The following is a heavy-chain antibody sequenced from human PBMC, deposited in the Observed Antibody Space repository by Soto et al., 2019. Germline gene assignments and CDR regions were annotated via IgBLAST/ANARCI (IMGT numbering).Heavy chain of an antibody. Sequence: SETLSLTCTVSGGSISSSSYYWGWIRQPPGKGLEWIGSIYYSGSTYYNPSLKSRVTISVDTSKNQFSLKLSSVTAADSAVYYCASQGDCSGGSCYGDDYYYYGMDVWGQGTTVTV. V-gene: IGHV4-39*01. CDR1: GGSISSSSYY. J-gene: IGHJ6*02. CDR2: IYYSGST. D-gene: IGHD2-15*01. CDR3: ASQGDCSGGSCYGDDYYYYGMDV.